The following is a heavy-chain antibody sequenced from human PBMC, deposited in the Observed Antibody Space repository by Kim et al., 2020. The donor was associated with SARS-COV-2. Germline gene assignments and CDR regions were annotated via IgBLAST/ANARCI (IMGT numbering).Heavy chain of an antibody. D-gene: IGHD6-19*01. J-gene: IGHJ6*03. CDR3: ARHQMYSSGWYVAFYYYYMDV. Sequence: SETLSLTCTVSGGSLSSSSYYWGWIRQPPGKGLEWIGTAYYIGNTYYNPSLKSRVTISVDTSKNQFSLKLGSVTAADTAVYYCARHQMYSSGWYVAFYYYYMDVWGKGTTVTVSS. CDR2: AYYIGNT. CDR1: GGSLSSSSYY. V-gene: IGHV4-39*01.